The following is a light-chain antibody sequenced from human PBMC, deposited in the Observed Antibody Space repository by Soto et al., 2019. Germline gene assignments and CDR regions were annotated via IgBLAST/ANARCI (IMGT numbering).Light chain of an antibody. CDR1: HGINSY. Sequence: DIQLTQSPSFLSASVGDIVTITCRASHGINSYLAWYQQKPGKAPKLLISDASTLQGGVPSRFSGSVSGAEFTLTISSLQPEDFASYYCQQLNTYPLTFGQGTRLEIK. CDR3: QQLNTYPLT. J-gene: IGKJ5*01. V-gene: IGKV1-9*01. CDR2: DAS.